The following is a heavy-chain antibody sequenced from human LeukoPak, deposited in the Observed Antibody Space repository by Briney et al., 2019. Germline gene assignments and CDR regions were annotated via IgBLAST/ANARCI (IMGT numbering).Heavy chain of an antibody. CDR2: IYSGGST. CDR3: ARESGYYDSGGYFDY. Sequence: PGGSLRLSCAAPGFTVSGKYMSWVRQAPGKGLEGVSVIYSGGSTYYADSVKGRFTISRDNSKNTLYLQMNSLRAEDTAVYYCARESGYYDSGGYFDYWGQGTLVTVSS. J-gene: IGHJ4*02. D-gene: IGHD3-22*01. V-gene: IGHV3-53*01. CDR1: GFTVSGKY.